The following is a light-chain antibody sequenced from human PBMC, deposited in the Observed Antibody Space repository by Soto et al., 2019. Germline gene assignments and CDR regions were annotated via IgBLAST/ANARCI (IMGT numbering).Light chain of an antibody. V-gene: IGLV1-47*02. CDR1: SSNIESNW. J-gene: IGLJ2*01. Sequence: QAVVTQAPSVSGTPGQRVTISCSGISSNIESNWVYCYQQLPGTAPKLLIYNNNQRPSGVPDRFSGSKSGTSASLAITGLRYDDEADYYCATWDDDLYTPIIGGGTKVTVL. CDR3: ATWDDDLYTPI. CDR2: NNN.